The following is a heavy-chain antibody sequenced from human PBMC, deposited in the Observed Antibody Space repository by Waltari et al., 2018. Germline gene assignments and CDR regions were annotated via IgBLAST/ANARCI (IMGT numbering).Heavy chain of an antibody. CDR2: VHNAGSA. Sequence: QESGPGLVKPSETLSLICDVSGYSIGSGYTWGWLRQPPGKGLEWIGSVHNAGSAHYNPSLKSRVTISVGTSRRQFSLRLDSVTAADTAIYYCARGPRVRDTILLGTSFDYWGQGTLVTVPS. V-gene: IGHV4-38-2*01. CDR3: ARGPRVRDTILLGTSFDY. CDR1: GYSIGSGYT. J-gene: IGHJ4*02. D-gene: IGHD3-10*01.